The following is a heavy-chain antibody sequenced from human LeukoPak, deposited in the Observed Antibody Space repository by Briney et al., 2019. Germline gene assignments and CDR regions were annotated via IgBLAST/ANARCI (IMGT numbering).Heavy chain of an antibody. CDR1: GYTFTSYD. CDR3: ARKRSIAAAGSGSWFDP. CDR2: INPSGVTT. Sequence: ASVKVSCKASGYTFTSYDMHWVRQAPGQGLEWMGIINPSGVTTTYAQKFQGRVTMTRDTSTSTVYVELSSLRSDDTAVYYCARKRSIAAAGSGSWFDPWGQGTLVTVSS. D-gene: IGHD6-13*01. J-gene: IGHJ5*02. V-gene: IGHV1-46*01.